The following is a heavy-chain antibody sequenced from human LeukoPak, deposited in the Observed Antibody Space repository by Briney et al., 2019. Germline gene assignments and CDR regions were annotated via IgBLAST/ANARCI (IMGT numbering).Heavy chain of an antibody. CDR2: VSYDGSRK. Sequence: PGGSLRLSCEASGFTLSSHGMHWVRQAPGKGLQWVAVVSYDGSRKKYADSVKGRFTISRDNAKNSLYLQMNSLRAEDTALYYCAKAGYSSEGVDYWGQGTLVTVSS. D-gene: IGHD6-19*01. CDR3: AKAGYSSEGVDY. J-gene: IGHJ4*02. V-gene: IGHV3-30*18. CDR1: GFTLSSHG.